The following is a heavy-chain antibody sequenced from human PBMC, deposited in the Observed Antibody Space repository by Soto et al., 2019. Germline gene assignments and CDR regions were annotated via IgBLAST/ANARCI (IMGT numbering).Heavy chain of an antibody. D-gene: IGHD3-22*01. Sequence: GGSLRLSCAASGFIFSNYGMNWVRQAPGKGLEWVAVIWYDGSNKYYADSVKGRFTISRDNSKNTVYLQMNSLRAEDTAVYYCARDSYITIIPVLFAYWGHGSLVTGSS. CDR1: GFIFSNYG. CDR2: IWYDGSNK. V-gene: IGHV3-33*01. CDR3: ARDSYITIIPVLFAY. J-gene: IGHJ4*01.